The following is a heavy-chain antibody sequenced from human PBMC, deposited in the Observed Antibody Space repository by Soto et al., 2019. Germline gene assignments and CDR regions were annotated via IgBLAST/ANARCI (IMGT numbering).Heavy chain of an antibody. CDR3: AKGGQQLVLAFDI. D-gene: IGHD6-13*01. CDR2: ISGSGGST. V-gene: IGHV3-23*01. CDR1: GFTFSSYA. J-gene: IGHJ3*02. Sequence: GGSLRLSCAASGFTFSSYAMSWVRQAPGKGLEWVSAISGSGGSTCYADSVKGRFTISRDNSKNTLYLQMNSLRAEDTAVYYCAKGGQQLVLAFDIWGQGTMVTVSS.